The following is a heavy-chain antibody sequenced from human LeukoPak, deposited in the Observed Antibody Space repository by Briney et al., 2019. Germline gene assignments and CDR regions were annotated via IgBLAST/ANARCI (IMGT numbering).Heavy chain of an antibody. D-gene: IGHD5-12*01. Sequence: ASVKVSCKASGGTFSSYAINWVRQATGQGLEWMGWMNPNSGNTGYAQKFQGRVTMTKNTSISTAYMELSSLRSEDTAVYYCARDQSRGYGFDYWGQGTLVTVSS. J-gene: IGHJ4*02. V-gene: IGHV1-8*02. CDR2: MNPNSGNT. CDR3: ARDQSRGYGFDY. CDR1: GGTFSSYA.